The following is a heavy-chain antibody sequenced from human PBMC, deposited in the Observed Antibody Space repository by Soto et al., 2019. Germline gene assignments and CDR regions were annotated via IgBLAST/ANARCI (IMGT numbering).Heavy chain of an antibody. CDR3: AKDLTGSSWYYYYYGMDV. CDR2: ISYDGSNK. D-gene: IGHD6-13*01. V-gene: IGHV3-30*18. Sequence: GGSLRLSCAASGFTFSSYGMHWVRQAPGKGLGWVAVISYDGSNKYYADSVKGRFTISRDNSKNTLYLQMNSLRAEDTAVYYCAKDLTGSSWYYYYYGMDVWGQGTTVTVSS. CDR1: GFTFSSYG. J-gene: IGHJ6*02.